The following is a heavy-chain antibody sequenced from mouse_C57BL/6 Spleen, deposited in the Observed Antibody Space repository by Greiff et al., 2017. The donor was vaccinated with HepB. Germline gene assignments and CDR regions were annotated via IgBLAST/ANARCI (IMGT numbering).Heavy chain of an antibody. D-gene: IGHD1-2*01. CDR3: ARSGHYAWFAY. V-gene: IGHV1-53*01. CDR2: INPSNGGT. J-gene: IGHJ3*01. CDR1: GYTFTSYW. Sequence: VQLQQPGTELVKPGASVKLSCKASGYTFTSYWMHWVKQRPGQGLEWIGNINPSNGGTNYNEKFKSKATLTVDKSSSTAYMQYSSLTYEDYAVYSCARSGHYAWFAYWGQGTLVTVYA.